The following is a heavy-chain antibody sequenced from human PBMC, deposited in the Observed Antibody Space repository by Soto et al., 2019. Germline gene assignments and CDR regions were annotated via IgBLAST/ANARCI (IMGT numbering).Heavy chain of an antibody. CDR2: ISYDGSNK. V-gene: IGHV3-30-3*01. J-gene: IGHJ4*02. D-gene: IGHD4-17*01. CDR3: ARVALGTDYGDYIGGIVDY. CDR1: GFTFSSYA. Sequence: PGGSLRLSCAASGFTFSSYAMHWVRQAPGKGLEWVAVISYDGSNKYYADSVKGRFTISRDNSKNTLYLQMNSLRAEDTAVYYCARVALGTDYGDYIGGIVDYWGQGTLVTVSS.